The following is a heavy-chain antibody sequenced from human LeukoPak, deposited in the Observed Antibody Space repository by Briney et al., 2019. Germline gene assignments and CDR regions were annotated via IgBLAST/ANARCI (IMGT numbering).Heavy chain of an antibody. D-gene: IGHD3-16*01. Sequence: QPGGSLRLSCAASGFTFSGSAMHWVRQASGKGLEWVGRIRSKANSYATAYAASVKGRFTISRDNAKNSLYLQMNSLRAEDTAVYYCARDIIQDYVLRHAFDYWGQGTLVTVSS. J-gene: IGHJ4*02. CDR2: IRSKANSYAT. CDR1: GFTFSGSA. CDR3: ARDIIQDYVLRHAFDY. V-gene: IGHV3-73*01.